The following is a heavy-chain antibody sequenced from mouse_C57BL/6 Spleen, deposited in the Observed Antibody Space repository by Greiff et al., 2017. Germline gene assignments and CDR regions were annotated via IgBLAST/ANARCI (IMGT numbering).Heavy chain of an antibody. V-gene: IGHV5-16*01. CDR2: INYDGSST. J-gene: IGHJ2*01. D-gene: IGHD1-1*01. CDR3: ARALTEDFFDY. Sequence: DVQLQESEGGLVQPGSSMKLSCTASGFTFSDYYMAWVRQVPEKGLEWVANINYDGSSTYYLDSLKSRFIISRDNAKNILYLQMSSLKSEDTATYYCARALTEDFFDYWGQGTTLTVSS. CDR1: GFTFSDYY.